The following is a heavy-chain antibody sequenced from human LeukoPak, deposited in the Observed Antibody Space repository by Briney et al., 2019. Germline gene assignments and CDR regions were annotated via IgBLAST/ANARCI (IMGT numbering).Heavy chain of an antibody. Sequence: ASVKVSCKASGGTFSSYAISWVRQAPGQGLEWMGGIIPIFGTANYAQKFQGRVTITADESTSTAYMELSSLRSEDTAVYYCARGPGYYDLWSGSPYYMDVWGKGTTVTVSS. CDR1: GGTFSSYA. V-gene: IGHV1-69*13. CDR2: IIPIFGTA. CDR3: ARGPGYYDLWSGSPYYMDV. D-gene: IGHD3-3*01. J-gene: IGHJ6*03.